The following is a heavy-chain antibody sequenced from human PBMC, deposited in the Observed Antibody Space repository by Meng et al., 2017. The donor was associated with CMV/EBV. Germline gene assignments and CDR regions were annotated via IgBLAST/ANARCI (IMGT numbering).Heavy chain of an antibody. Sequence: CAASGCTFSDYYMSWIRQAPGKGLEWVSYISSNSGYTDSADSVKGRFTISRDNAKNSLSLQMNSLRVEDTAVYYCARDLKGYSYGHDYWGQGTLVTVSS. CDR3: ARDLKGYSYGHDY. CDR1: GCTFSDYY. J-gene: IGHJ4*02. CDR2: ISSNSGYT. D-gene: IGHD5-18*01. V-gene: IGHV3-11*06.